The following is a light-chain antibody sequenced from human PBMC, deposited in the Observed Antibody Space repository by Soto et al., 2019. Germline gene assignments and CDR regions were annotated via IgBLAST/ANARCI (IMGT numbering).Light chain of an antibody. CDR3: PHRSNWPL. Sequence: EIVLTQSPATLSLSPGERATLSCRASQSVSSYLAWYQQKPGQAPRLLIYDASNRATSIPARFSGSGSGTDFTRTISSLEPEDFAVYYCPHRSNWPLVGGGTKVEIK. CDR1: QSVSSY. V-gene: IGKV3-11*01. CDR2: DAS. J-gene: IGKJ4*01.